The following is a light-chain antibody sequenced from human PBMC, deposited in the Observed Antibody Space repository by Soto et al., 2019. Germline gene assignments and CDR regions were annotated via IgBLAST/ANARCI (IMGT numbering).Light chain of an antibody. Sequence: EIVMTQSPATLSVSPGERATLSCRASQSVSSNLAWYQQKPGQAPRLLIYGASTRATGIPARFSGSGSGTAVTLTISSPQSEDFAVYYWQQYNNWPPLTFGGGTKVEIK. CDR1: QSVSSN. V-gene: IGKV3-15*01. CDR2: GAS. CDR3: QQYNNWPPLT. J-gene: IGKJ4*01.